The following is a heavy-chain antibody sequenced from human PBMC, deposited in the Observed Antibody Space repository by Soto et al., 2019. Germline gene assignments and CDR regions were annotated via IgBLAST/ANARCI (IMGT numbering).Heavy chain of an antibody. CDR3: ATVPGRDWDFDY. J-gene: IGHJ4*02. CDR2: IKQDGSEK. V-gene: IGHV3-7*03. D-gene: IGHD3-9*01. CDR1: GFTFSSYW. Sequence: GGSLRLSCAASGFTFSSYWMSWVRQAPGKGLEWVANIKQDGSEKYYVDSVKGRFTISRDNAKNSLYLQVNSLRAEDTAVYYCATVPGRDWDFDYWGQGTLVTVFS.